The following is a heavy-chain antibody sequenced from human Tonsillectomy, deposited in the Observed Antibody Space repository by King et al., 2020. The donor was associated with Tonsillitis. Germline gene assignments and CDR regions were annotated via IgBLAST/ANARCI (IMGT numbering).Heavy chain of an antibody. V-gene: IGHV3-33*01. J-gene: IGHJ4*02. Sequence: VQLVESGGGAVQPGRSLRLSCAASGFTFSSYGMHWVRQAPGKGLEWVAVIWYDGGNKYYADPVKGRFTISRDNSKNTLYLQMNSLRAEDTAVYYCARDLVGYCSSTSCHHFDYWGQGTLVTVSS. CDR3: ARDLVGYCSSTSCHHFDY. CDR1: GFTFSSYG. D-gene: IGHD2-2*01. CDR2: IWYDGGNK.